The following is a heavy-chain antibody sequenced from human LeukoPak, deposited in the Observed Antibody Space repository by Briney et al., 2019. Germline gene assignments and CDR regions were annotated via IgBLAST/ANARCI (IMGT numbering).Heavy chain of an antibody. CDR1: GYTSSNYG. J-gene: IGHJ5*02. CDR3: ARAMGAYPNENWLDP. Sequence: PGRSLRLSCATSGYTSSNYGMHWVRQAPGKGLEWVAVIWFDGSQQYYADSVKGRFTISRDSSKNTIYLQMNGLRAEDTAVYYCARAMGAYPNENWLDPWGQGTLVTVSS. D-gene: IGHD1-26*01. CDR2: IWFDGSQQ. V-gene: IGHV3-33*01.